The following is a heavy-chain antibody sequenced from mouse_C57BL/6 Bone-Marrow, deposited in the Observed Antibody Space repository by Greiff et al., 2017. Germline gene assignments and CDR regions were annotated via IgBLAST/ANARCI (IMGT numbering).Heavy chain of an antibody. CDR2: IDPSDSYT. Sequence: QVQLQQPGAELVRPGTSVKLSCKASGYTFTSYWMHWVKQRPGQGLEWIGVIDPSDSYTNYNQKFKGKATLTVDTSSSTAYMQLSSLTSEDSAVYYCARRVTTVVAERWYFDVWGTGTTVTVSS. J-gene: IGHJ1*03. V-gene: IGHV1-59*01. CDR1: GYTFTSYW. CDR3: ARRVTTVVAERWYFDV. D-gene: IGHD1-1*01.